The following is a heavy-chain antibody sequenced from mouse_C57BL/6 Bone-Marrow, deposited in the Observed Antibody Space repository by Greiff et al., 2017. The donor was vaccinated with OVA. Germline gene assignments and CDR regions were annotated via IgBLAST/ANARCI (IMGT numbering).Heavy chain of an antibody. V-gene: IGHV5-4*03. Sequence: EVKVVEPGGGLVKPGGSLKLSCAASGYTFTSYAMSWVRQTPGQRLEWVATISDGGSYTYYPDNVKGRFTISRDNAKNNRYLQMSHLKSEDTAMYYCARITTVYYAMDYWGQGTSVTVSS. CDR2: ISDGGSYT. J-gene: IGHJ4*01. D-gene: IGHD1-1*01. CDR3: ARITTVYYAMDY. CDR1: GYTFTSYA.